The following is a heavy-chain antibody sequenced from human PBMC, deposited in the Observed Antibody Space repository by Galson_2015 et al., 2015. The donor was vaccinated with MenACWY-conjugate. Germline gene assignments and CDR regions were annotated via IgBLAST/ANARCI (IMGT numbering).Heavy chain of an antibody. Sequence: SETLSLTCAVSGGSISINYWWTCVRQPPGKGLEWIGEIYHSGSTNYNPSLKSRLTVSVDKSKNQFSLKLSSVTAAGTAVYYCARGNYYVSGTYYKSANFDYWGQGSLVTVSS. CDR1: GGSISINYW. CDR2: IYHSGST. J-gene: IGHJ4*02. V-gene: IGHV4-4*02. D-gene: IGHD3-10*01. CDR3: ARGNYYVSGTYYKSANFDY.